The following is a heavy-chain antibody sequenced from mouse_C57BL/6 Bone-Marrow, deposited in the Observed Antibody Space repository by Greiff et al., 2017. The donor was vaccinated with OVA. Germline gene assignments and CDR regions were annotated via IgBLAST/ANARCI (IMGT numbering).Heavy chain of an antibody. CDR3: ARLFDYDGSSYGPWYFDV. CDR1: GYTFTSYW. D-gene: IGHD1-1*01. CDR2: IHPNSGST. Sequence: QVQLQQSGAELVKPGASVKLSCKASGYTFTSYWMHWVKQRPGQGLEWIGMIHPNSGSTNYNEKFKSKATLTVDKSSSTAYMQLSSLTSEDSAVYYCARLFDYDGSSYGPWYFDVWGTGTTVTVSS. J-gene: IGHJ1*03. V-gene: IGHV1-64*01.